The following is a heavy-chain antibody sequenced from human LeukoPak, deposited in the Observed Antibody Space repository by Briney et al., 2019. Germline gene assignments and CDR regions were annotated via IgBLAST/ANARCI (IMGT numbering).Heavy chain of an antibody. Sequence: GGSLRLSCAASGFTFSSYAMSWVRQAPGKGLEWVSIITGSGSGDSTYYADSVKGRFTISRDNSKNTLYQQMNSLRAEDTAVYYCAKKEAVAGKGFDYWGQGTLVTVSS. CDR3: AKKEAVAGKGFDY. D-gene: IGHD6-19*01. V-gene: IGHV3-23*01. CDR2: ITGSGSGDST. J-gene: IGHJ4*02. CDR1: GFTFSSYA.